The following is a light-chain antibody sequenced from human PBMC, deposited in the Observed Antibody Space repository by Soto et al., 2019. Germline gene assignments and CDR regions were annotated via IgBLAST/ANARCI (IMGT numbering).Light chain of an antibody. CDR1: KLGDKY. V-gene: IGLV3-1*01. J-gene: IGLJ2*01. CDR2: QNS. Sequence: SYELTQPPSVSVSPGQTASITCSGDKLGDKYACWYQQKPGQSPVLVIYQNSKRPSGIPERFSGSNSGNTATLTISGTRAMDEADYYCQAWDSSTVVLGGGTKLTVL. CDR3: QAWDSSTVV.